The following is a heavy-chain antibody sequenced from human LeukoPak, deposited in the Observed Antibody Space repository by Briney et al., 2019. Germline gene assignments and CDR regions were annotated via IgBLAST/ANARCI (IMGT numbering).Heavy chain of an antibody. CDR2: INPNSGGA. CDR3: ARDKGSSSASYYFDS. D-gene: IGHD2-15*01. J-gene: IGHJ4*02. Sequence: ASVKVSCKASGYTFTSYYMHWVRQAPGQGLEWMGRINPNSGGANYAQKFQDRVTMTRDTSISTAYMELSRLRSDDTAVYYCARDKGSSSASYYFDSWGQGTLVTVSS. V-gene: IGHV1-2*06. CDR1: GYTFTSYY.